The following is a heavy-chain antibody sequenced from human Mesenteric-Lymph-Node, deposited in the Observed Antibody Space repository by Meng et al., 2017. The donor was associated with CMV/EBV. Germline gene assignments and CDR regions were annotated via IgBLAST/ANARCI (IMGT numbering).Heavy chain of an antibody. CDR1: GGSISSSSYY. Sequence: ETLSLTCTVSGGSISSSSYYWGWIRQPPGKGLEWVANIKQDGSEKYYVDSVKGRFTISRDNAKNSLYLQMNSLRAEDTAVYYCARDHSWSYYGMDVWGQGTTVTVSS. J-gene: IGHJ6*02. CDR2: IKQDGSEK. V-gene: IGHV3-7*01. CDR3: ARDHSWSYYGMDV.